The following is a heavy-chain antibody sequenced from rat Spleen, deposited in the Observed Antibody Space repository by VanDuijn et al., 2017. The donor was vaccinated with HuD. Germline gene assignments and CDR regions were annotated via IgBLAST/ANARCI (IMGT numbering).Heavy chain of an antibody. CDR1: GFTFSSYW. CDR3: ARHWGY. CDR2: ISTGGGDT. V-gene: IGHV5-25*01. J-gene: IGHJ2*01. D-gene: IGHD4-6*01. Sequence: EVQLVETGGGLVQPGRSLKLSCVASGFTFSSYWMYWIRQAPGKGLEWVASISTGGGDTYYRDSVKGRFTISRDNAKSTLSLQMDSLRSEDTATYYCARHWGYWGQGVMVTVSS.